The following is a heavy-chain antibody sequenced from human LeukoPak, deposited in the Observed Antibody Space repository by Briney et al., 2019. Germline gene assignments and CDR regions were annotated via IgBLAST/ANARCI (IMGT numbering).Heavy chain of an antibody. CDR2: IRSEGRIK. CDR3: AKIPNCSGTSCYFDRGRGYMDV. CDR1: GLTFSNYC. Sequence: GQSLSLSCAVSGLTFSNYCMQWVRQAPGKGRDWVAFIRSEGRIKYYADSVKGRFTISRDNSKNGLYLQMNSLRTEDTAVYYCAKIPNCSGTSCYFDRGRGYMDVWGKGTKVIVSS. D-gene: IGHD2-2*01. J-gene: IGHJ6*03. V-gene: IGHV3-30*02.